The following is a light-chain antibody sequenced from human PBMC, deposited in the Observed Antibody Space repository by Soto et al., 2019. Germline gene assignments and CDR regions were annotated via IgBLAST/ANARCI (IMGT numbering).Light chain of an antibody. CDR3: QIYNSVPIT. V-gene: IGKV1-27*01. J-gene: IGKJ5*01. CDR2: RAS. CDR1: QDIINY. Sequence: DIQMTQSPSSLSASVGDRVTITCRASQDIINYLAWYQQKPGTVPKLLIYRASTLQSGVPSRFSGSGSGTDFTLTISSLQPEDVATYYCQIYNSVPITFGQGTRLEI.